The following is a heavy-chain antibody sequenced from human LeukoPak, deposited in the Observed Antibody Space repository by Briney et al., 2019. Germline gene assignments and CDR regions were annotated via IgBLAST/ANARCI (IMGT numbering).Heavy chain of an antibody. D-gene: IGHD1-1*01. J-gene: IGHJ5*02. CDR1: GFTVSSNY. CDR3: AREGTAGGNWFDP. CDR2: IYSGGST. Sequence: GGSLRLSCAASGFTVSSNYMSWVRLAPGKGLEWVSVIYSGGSTYYADSVKGRFTISRDNSKNTLYLQMNSLRAEDTAVYYCAREGTAGGNWFDPWGQGTLVTVSS. V-gene: IGHV3-66*01.